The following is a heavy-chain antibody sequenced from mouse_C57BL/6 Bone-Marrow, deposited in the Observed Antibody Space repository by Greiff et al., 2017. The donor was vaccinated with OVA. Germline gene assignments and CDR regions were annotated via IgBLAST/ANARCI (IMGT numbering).Heavy chain of an antibody. D-gene: IGHD1-1*01. CDR3: TRPNLVYYAMDY. V-gene: IGHV6-6*01. J-gene: IGHJ4*01. CDR1: GFTFSDAW. CDR2: IRNKANNHAT. Sequence: EVKLMESGGGLVQPGGSMKLSCAASGFTFSDAWMDWVRQSPEKGLEWVAEIRNKANNHATYYAESVKGRFTITRDDSKSSVYLQMNSLRAEDTGIYYCTRPNLVYYAMDYWGQGTSVTVSS.